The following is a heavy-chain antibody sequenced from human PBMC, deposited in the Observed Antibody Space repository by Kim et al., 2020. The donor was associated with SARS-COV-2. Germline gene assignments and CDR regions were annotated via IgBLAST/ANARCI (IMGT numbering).Heavy chain of an antibody. CDR1: GFTFSGST. J-gene: IGHJ4*02. D-gene: IGHD4-17*01. V-gene: IGHV3-73*01. Sequence: GGSLRLSCAASGFTFSGSTMHWVRQASGKGLEWVGRIRGKTNNYATAYAASVKGRFTISRDDSKNTAYLQMSSLKTEDTAMYYCVPFGDNPDFWGQGTLVTVSS. CDR2: IRGKTNNYAT. CDR3: VPFGDNPDF.